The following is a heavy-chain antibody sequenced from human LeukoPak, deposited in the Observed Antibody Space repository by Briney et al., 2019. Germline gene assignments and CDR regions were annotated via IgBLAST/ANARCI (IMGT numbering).Heavy chain of an antibody. D-gene: IGHD3-16*01. J-gene: IGHJ5*02. CDR2: VSPGGST. CDR3: ARDGGTRLGFDP. V-gene: IGHV4-39*07. Sequence: SETLSLTCTVSGGSISSSLYYWGWIRQPPGKGLEWIGEVSPGGSTRYNPSLRSRVTISLDTSRSRFSLRLSSVTAADTGVYYCARDGGTRLGFDPWGQGTLVTVSS. CDR1: GGSISSSLYY.